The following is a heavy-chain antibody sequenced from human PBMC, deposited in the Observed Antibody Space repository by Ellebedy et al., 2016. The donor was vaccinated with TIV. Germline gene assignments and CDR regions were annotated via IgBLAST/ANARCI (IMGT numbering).Heavy chain of an antibody. V-gene: IGHV1-2*02. CDR3: ARALDTYSSSWYELDY. J-gene: IGHJ4*02. D-gene: IGHD6-13*01. Sequence: ASVKVSCKASGYTFTGYYMHWVRQAPGQGLEWMGWINPNSGGTNYAQKFQGRVTMTRDTSISTAYMELSRLRSDDTAVYYCARALDTYSSSWYELDYWGQGTLVTVSS. CDR1: GYTFTGYY. CDR2: INPNSGGT.